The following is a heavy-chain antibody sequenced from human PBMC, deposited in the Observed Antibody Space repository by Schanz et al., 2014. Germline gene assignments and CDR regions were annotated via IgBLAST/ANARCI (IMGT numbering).Heavy chain of an antibody. Sequence: QVQLQESGPGLVKPSETLSLTCTVFGGSIRGYYWGWIRQPPGKGLEWIGYIYYSGSTNYNPSLGSRAPKSEATPKTHFPLKRRSVTAADTAVYYCARRGAGGNFDYWGQGTLVTVSS. V-gene: IGHV4-59*08. J-gene: IGHJ4*02. CDR2: IYYSGST. D-gene: IGHD3-10*01. CDR3: ARRGAGGNFDY. CDR1: GGSIRGYY.